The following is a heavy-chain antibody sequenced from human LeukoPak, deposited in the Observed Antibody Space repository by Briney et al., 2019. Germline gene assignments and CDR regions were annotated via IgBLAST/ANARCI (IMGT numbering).Heavy chain of an antibody. CDR2: ISSGSGGST. Sequence: GGSLRLSCAASGFTFSTYGMNWVRQAPGQGLEWVSGISSGSGGSTYYAYSVKGRFTISIDNSNNTLYLQMNSLRAEDTAEYYCATELERFDYWGQGTLVTVSS. CDR3: ATELERFDY. V-gene: IGHV3-23*01. D-gene: IGHD1-1*01. J-gene: IGHJ4*02. CDR1: GFTFSTYG.